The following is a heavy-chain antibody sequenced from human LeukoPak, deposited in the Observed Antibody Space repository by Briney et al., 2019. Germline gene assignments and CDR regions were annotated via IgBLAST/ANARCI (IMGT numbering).Heavy chain of an antibody. Sequence: GRSLRLSCAASGLTFSNYAMHWVRQAPGKGLEWVAVLAHDGGDRYFADSVKGRFTISRDNSKNTLYLQMSSLRAEDTALYYCARGTPAVAGLDYWGQGTLVTVSS. CDR1: GLTFSNYA. V-gene: IGHV3-30*04. CDR2: LAHDGGDR. J-gene: IGHJ4*02. D-gene: IGHD6-19*01. CDR3: ARGTPAVAGLDY.